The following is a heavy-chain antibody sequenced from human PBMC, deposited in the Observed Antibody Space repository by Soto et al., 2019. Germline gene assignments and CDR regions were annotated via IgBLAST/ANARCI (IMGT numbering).Heavy chain of an antibody. CDR2: IYYSGST. V-gene: IGHV4-39*01. Sequence: QLQLQESGPGLVKPSETLSLTCTVSGGSISTTSYYWGWIRQPPGKGLEWIGSIYYSGSTYYNPSLKSRVTISVDTSKNQFSRKLSSVTAADTAVYYCAGGYDFWGGYPNNWFAPWGQGTLVTVSS. D-gene: IGHD3-3*01. J-gene: IGHJ5*02. CDR1: GGSISTTSYY. CDR3: AGGYDFWGGYPNNWFAP.